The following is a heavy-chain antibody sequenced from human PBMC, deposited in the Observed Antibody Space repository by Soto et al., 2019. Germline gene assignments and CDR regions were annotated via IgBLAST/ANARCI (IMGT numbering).Heavy chain of an antibody. CDR2: IWYDGSNK. D-gene: IGHD3-16*01. J-gene: IGHJ4*02. V-gene: IGHV3-33*01. CDR1: GFTFSSYG. Sequence: QVQLVESGGGVVQPGRSLRLSCAASGFTFSSYGMHWVRQAPGKGLEWVAVIWYDGSNKYYADSVKGRFTISRDNSKNTLYLQMNSLRAEDTAVYYCARDPRATFQYYFDSWGQGTLVTVSS. CDR3: ARDPRATFQYYFDS.